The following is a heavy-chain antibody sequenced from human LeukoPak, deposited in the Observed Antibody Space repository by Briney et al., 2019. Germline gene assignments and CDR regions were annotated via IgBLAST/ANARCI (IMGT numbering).Heavy chain of an antibody. CDR2: ISSSSSDI. V-gene: IGHV3-21*01. J-gene: IGHJ4*02. CDR1: GFSFSTYI. CDR3: ASSSSLGDPAFDY. D-gene: IGHD2-21*01. Sequence: PGGSLRLSCAASGFSFSTYIMNWVRQAPGKGLEWVSSISSSSSDIHYADSVKGRLTISRDNAKNSLYLQMNSLRAEDTAVYYCASSSSLGDPAFDYWGQGTLVTVSS.